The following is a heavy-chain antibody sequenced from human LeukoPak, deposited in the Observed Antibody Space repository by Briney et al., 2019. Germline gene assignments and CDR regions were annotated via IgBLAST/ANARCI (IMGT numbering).Heavy chain of an antibody. D-gene: IGHD6-25*01. V-gene: IGHV5-51*01. CDR1: GYSSTSYW. Sequence: GESLKISCKGSGYSSTSYWIGWVSQMPGKGLEWMGIIYPGDSDTRYSPSFQGQVIISADKSISTAYLQWSSLKASDTAMYYCARQRLRHFDYWSQGTLVTVSS. CDR2: IYPGDSDT. CDR3: ARQRLRHFDY. J-gene: IGHJ4*02.